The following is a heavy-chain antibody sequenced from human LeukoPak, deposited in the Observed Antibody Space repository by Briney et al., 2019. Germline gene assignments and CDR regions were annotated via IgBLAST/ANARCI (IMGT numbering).Heavy chain of an antibody. V-gene: IGHV4-59*11. CDR1: GGSISSHH. D-gene: IGHD2-2*01. J-gene: IGHJ4*02. CDR3: AGSGYCSSTSCRNLTDY. Sequence: SETLSLTCTVSGGSISSHHWSWIPQPPGKGLEGIGYIYYSGSTNHNPSLKTRVTISVDTSKNQFSLKLSSVTAADTAVYHCAGSGYCSSTSCRNLTDYWGQGTLVTVSS. CDR2: IYYSGST.